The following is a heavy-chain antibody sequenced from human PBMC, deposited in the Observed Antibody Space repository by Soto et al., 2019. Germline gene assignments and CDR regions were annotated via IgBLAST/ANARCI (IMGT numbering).Heavy chain of an antibody. D-gene: IGHD2-15*01. CDR3: SKEATAVDPRDPFGGNPPADY. J-gene: IGHJ4*02. CDR2: ISGSGENT. V-gene: IGHV3-23*01. CDR1: GFTFSSYA. Sequence: EVQLLESGGALLQPGGSLRLSCAASGFTFSSYAMNWVRQTPGKGLQWVSAISGSGENTYYADSVKGRFTISRDNSKNLLYLHMNGLTVEDTAMYYWSKEATAVDPRDPFGGNPPADYWGQGTLVTVSS.